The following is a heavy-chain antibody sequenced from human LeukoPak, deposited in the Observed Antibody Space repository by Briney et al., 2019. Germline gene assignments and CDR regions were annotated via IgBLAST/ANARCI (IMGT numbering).Heavy chain of an antibody. CDR2: ISSSSSYI. D-gene: IGHD6-6*01. J-gene: IGHJ6*03. CDR3: ARLSIAARYYYYYYMDV. Sequence: NPGGSLRLSCAASGFTFSSYSMNWVRQAPGKGLEWVSSISSSSSYIYYADSVKGRFTISRDNAKNSLYLQMNSLRAEDTAVYYCARLSIAARYYYYYYMDVWGKGTTVTVSS. CDR1: GFTFSSYS. V-gene: IGHV3-21*01.